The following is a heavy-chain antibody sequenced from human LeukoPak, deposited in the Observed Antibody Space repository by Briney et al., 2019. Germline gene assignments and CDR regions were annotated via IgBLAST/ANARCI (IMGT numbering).Heavy chain of an antibody. CDR2: IYSGGST. V-gene: IGHV3-66*01. Sequence: PGGSLRLSCAVSGFTVSSNYMSWVRQAPGKGLEWVSVIYSGGSTYYADSVKGRFTISRDNSKNTLYLQMNSLRAEDTAVYYCASSDREWELYFDYWGQGTLVTVSS. D-gene: IGHD1-26*01. J-gene: IGHJ4*02. CDR1: GFTVSSNY. CDR3: ASSDREWELYFDY.